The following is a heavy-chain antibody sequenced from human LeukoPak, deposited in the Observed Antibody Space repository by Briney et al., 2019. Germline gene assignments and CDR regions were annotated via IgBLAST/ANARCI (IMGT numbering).Heavy chain of an antibody. CDR2: ILTKRGGETT. J-gene: IGHJ3*02. Sequence: GGSLRLSCAASGFTFSEAWMSWVRRAPGKGLEWVGRILTKRGGETTDYAAPVKGRFTISRDDSKETLYLQMDSLKTEDTAVYYCATNDVLDIWGQGTMVTVSS. CDR1: GFTFSEAW. CDR3: ATNDVLDI. V-gene: IGHV3-15*01.